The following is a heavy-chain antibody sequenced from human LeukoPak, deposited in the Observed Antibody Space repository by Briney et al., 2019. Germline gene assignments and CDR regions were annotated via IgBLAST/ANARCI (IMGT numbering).Heavy chain of an antibody. CDR2: IRSKANSYAT. CDR3: TRYDMVRGPR. J-gene: IGHJ4*02. V-gene: IGHV3-73*01. Sequence: GGSLRLSCAASGFTFSGSAMHWVRQASGKGLEWVGRIRSKANSYATAYAASVKGRFTISRGDSKNTAYLQMNSLKTEDTAVYYCTRYDMVRGPRGGQGTLSPSPQ. CDR1: GFTFSGSA. D-gene: IGHD3-10*01.